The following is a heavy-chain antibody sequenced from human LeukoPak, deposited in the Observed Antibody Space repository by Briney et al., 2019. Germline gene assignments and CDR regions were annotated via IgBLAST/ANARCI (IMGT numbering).Heavy chain of an antibody. CDR3: ARAPWKQYYFDY. J-gene: IGHJ4*02. V-gene: IGHV4-59*12. Sequence: SETLSLTCTVSGGSISSYYWSWIRQPPGKGLEWIGYIYYSGSTNYNPSLKSRVTISVDTSKNQFSLKLSSVTAADTAVYYCARAPWKQYYFDYWGQGTLVTVSS. D-gene: IGHD5-18*01. CDR2: IYYSGST. CDR1: GGSISSYY.